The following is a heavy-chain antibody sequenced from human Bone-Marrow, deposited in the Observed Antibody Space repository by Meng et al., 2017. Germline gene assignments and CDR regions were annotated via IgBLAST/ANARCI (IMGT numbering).Heavy chain of an antibody. CDR3: ARGTGTTGVTTGYFDY. V-gene: IGHV3-11*01. Sequence: GESLKISCAASGFTFSDYYMSWIRQAPGKGLEWVSYISSSGSTIYYADSVKGRFTISRDNAKNSLYLQMNSLRAEDTAVYYCARGTGTTGVTTGYFDYWGQGTLVTVSS. CDR2: ISSSGSTI. J-gene: IGHJ4*02. CDR1: GFTFSDYY. D-gene: IGHD1-1*01.